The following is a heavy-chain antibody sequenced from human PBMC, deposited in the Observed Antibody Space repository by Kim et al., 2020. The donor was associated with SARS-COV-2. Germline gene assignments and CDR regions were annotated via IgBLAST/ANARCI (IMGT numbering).Heavy chain of an antibody. Sequence: GGSLRLSCAASGFTFSSYAMSWVRQAPGKGLEWVSAMSGSGGSTYYADSVKGRFTISRDNSKNTLYLQMNSLRAEDTAVYYCAKENYDILTGFSHYGMDVWGQGPTVTVSS. CDR1: GFTFSSYA. J-gene: IGHJ6*02. CDR3: AKENYDILTGFSHYGMDV. D-gene: IGHD3-9*01. CDR2: MSGSGGST. V-gene: IGHV3-23*01.